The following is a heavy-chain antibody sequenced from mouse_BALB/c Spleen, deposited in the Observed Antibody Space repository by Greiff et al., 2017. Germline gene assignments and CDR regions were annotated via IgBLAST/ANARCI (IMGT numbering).Heavy chain of an antibody. V-gene: IGHV1-14*01. CDR3: ARGGLLRSYYFDY. Sequence: EVQLQQSGPELVKPGASVKMSCQASGYTFTSYVMHWVKQKPGQGLEWIGYINPYNDGTKYNEKFKGKATLTSDKSSSTAYMELSSLTSEDSAVYYCARGGLLRSYYFDYWGQGTTLTVSS. D-gene: IGHD1-1*01. CDR1: GYTFTSYV. CDR2: INPYNDGT. J-gene: IGHJ2*01.